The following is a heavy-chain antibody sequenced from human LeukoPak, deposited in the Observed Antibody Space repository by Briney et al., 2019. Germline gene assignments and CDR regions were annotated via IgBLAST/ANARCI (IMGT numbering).Heavy chain of an antibody. CDR2: VIRDGSFT. D-gene: IGHD5-24*01. J-gene: IGHJ4*02. Sequence: QPGGSLRLSCAASGFTFRSYWMHWVRQAPGKGLEWVSRVIRDGSFTNYADSVKGRFTISRDNAKNTLYLQMSSLRAEDTAVYFCVRDGDDSNFDYWGQGSLVTVSS. CDR1: GFTFRSYW. V-gene: IGHV3-74*01. CDR3: VRDGDDSNFDY.